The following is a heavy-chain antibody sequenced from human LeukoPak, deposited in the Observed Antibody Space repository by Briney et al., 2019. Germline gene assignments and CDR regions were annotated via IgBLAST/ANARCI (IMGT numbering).Heavy chain of an antibody. Sequence: PGGSLRLSCAASGFTFNNYGMHWVRQAPGKGLEWVAFIRSDGSNKYYANSVKGRFTISRNNFQNTLYLQMNSLSAEDTAVYYCARGYPMDWNYFDYWGQGMLVTVSS. J-gene: IGHJ4*02. CDR2: IRSDGSNK. CDR3: ARGYPMDWNYFDY. V-gene: IGHV3-30*02. D-gene: IGHD3/OR15-3a*01. CDR1: GFTFNNYG.